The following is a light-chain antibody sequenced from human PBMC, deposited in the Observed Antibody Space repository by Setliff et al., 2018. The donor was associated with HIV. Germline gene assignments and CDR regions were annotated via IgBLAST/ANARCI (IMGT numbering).Light chain of an antibody. CDR1: SSDVGGFNF. CDR3: CSYAGSRIFYV. CDR2: DVT. Sequence: QSVLTQPASMSGSPGQSITVSCTGTSSDVGGFNFVSWYQQHPGKAPRLMIYDVTNRPSGVSNRFSGSKSGNTASLTISGLQAEDEADYYCCSYAGSRIFYVFGTGTKVTVL. V-gene: IGLV2-23*02. J-gene: IGLJ1*01.